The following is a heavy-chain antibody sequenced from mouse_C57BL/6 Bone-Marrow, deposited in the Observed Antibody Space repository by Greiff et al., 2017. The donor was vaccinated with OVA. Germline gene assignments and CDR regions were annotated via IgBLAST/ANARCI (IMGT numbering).Heavy chain of an antibody. CDR2: IFPGSGST. Sequence: VQLQQSGPELVKPGASVKISCKASGYTFTDYYINWVKQRPGQGLEWIGWIFPGSGSTYYNEKFKGKATLTVDKSSSTAYMLLSSLTSEDSAVYFCASGTAQATHYFDYWGQGTTLTVSS. J-gene: IGHJ2*01. CDR1: GYTFTDYY. D-gene: IGHD3-2*02. V-gene: IGHV1-75*01. CDR3: ASGTAQATHYFDY.